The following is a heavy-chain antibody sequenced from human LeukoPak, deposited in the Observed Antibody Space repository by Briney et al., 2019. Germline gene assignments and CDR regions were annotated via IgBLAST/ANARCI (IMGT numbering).Heavy chain of an antibody. J-gene: IGHJ4*02. CDR1: GFTFSRYR. Sequence: GGSLRLSCAASGFTFSRYRMHWVRQAPGKGLEWVSYISDSSSTIKYADSVKDRFTISRDNVKNSFYPQMNRLKADGTDVYLLSSAGYSSSWHPNDYWGQGTLVIVSS. CDR3: SSAGYSSSWHPNDY. CDR2: ISDSSSTI. D-gene: IGHD6-13*01. V-gene: IGHV3-48*01.